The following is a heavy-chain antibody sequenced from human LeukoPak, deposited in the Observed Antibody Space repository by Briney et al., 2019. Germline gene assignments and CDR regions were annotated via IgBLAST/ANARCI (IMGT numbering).Heavy chain of an antibody. Sequence: ASVKVSCKASGYTFTSYYMHWVRQAPGQGLEWMGIINPSGGSTSYAQKFQGRVTMTRDTSTSTVYMELSSLRSEDTAVYYCARDQGGSRIYYYHYYMDVWGKGTTVTVSS. J-gene: IGHJ6*03. V-gene: IGHV1-46*01. CDR3: ARDQGGSRIYYYHYYMDV. CDR1: GYTFTSYY. CDR2: INPSGGST. D-gene: IGHD2-15*01.